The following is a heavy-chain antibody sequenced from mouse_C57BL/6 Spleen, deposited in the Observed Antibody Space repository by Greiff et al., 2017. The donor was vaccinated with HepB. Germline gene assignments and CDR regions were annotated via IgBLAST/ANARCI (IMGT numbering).Heavy chain of an antibody. D-gene: IGHD1-1*01. J-gene: IGHJ1*03. CDR3: AGTYCYGRDWYFDV. V-gene: IGHV14-2*01. CDR2: IDPEDGET. CDR1: GFNIKDYY. Sequence: VQLQQSGAELVKPGASVKLSCTASGFNIKDYYMHWVKQRTEQGLEWIGRIDPEDGETKYAPQFQGKATITADTSSNTADLQRSSLTSEDTAVYYCAGTYCYGRDWYFDVWGTGTTVTVSS.